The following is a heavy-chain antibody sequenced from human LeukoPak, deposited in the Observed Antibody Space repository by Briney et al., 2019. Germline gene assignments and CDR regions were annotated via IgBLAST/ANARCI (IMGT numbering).Heavy chain of an antibody. CDR1: GGSLSSYY. CDR3: ARNYYDSSGYYPGLDY. D-gene: IGHD3-22*01. Sequence: SETLSLTCTVSGGSLSSYYWSWIRQPPGKGLEWIGYIYYSGSNNYNPSLKSRVTISVDTSKNQFSLKLSSVTAADTAVYYCARNYYDSSGYYPGLDYWGQGTLVTVSS. J-gene: IGHJ4*02. V-gene: IGHV4-59*01. CDR2: IYYSGSN.